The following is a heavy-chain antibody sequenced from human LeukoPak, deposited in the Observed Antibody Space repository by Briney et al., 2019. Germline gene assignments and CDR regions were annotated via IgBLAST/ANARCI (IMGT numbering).Heavy chain of an antibody. V-gene: IGHV4-34*01. CDR2: INHSGST. D-gene: IGHD2/OR15-2a*01. CDR3: ARVLSMVRIPRMVASAFDI. J-gene: IGHJ3*02. CDR1: GGSFSGYY. Sequence: KPSETLSLTCAVYGGSFSGYYWSWIRQPPGKGLEWIGEINHSGSTNYNPSLKSRVTISVDTSKNQSSLKLSSVTAADTAVYYCARVLSMVRIPRMVASAFDIWGQGTMVTVSS.